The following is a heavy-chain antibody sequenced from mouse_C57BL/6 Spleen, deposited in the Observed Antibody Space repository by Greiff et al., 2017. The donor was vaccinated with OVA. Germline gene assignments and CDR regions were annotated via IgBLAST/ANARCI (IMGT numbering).Heavy chain of an antibody. Sequence: QVQLQQSGAELVKPGASVKISCKASGYTFTDYYINWVKQRPGKGLEWIGKIGPGSGSTYYNAKFKGQATLTADKSSSTAYMQLSSLTSEDYAAEFCARGIDYGNPYDMDDWGKGTSVTVSS. V-gene: IGHV1-77*01. CDR2: IGPGSGST. D-gene: IGHD2-1*01. J-gene: IGHJ4*01. CDR3: ARGIDYGNPYDMDD. CDR1: GYTFTDYY.